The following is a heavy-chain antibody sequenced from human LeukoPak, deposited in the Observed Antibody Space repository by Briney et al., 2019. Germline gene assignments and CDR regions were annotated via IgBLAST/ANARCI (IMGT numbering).Heavy chain of an antibody. Sequence: GGSLRLSCAASGFTFSSYAMSWVRQAPGKGREWVSAIGGSGGSTYYADSVKGRFTLSRDNSKNTLYPQMNSLRAEDTAVYYCAKDRQGFYWGQGTLVTVSS. CDR2: IGGSGGST. D-gene: IGHD6-6*01. CDR3: AKDRQGFY. CDR1: GFTFSSYA. J-gene: IGHJ4*02. V-gene: IGHV3-23*01.